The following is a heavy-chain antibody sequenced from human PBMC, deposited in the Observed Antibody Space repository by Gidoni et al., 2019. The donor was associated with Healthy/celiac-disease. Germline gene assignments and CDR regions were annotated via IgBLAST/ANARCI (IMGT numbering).Heavy chain of an antibody. J-gene: IGHJ4*02. Sequence: EVQLGESGRGWVQPGRSLRRPCAASGSTFDDYAMHWVRQAPGKGLEWVSGISWNSGSIGYADSVKGRFTISRDNAKNSLYLQMNSLRAEDTALYYCAKDIMAGSGGLWGQGTLVTVSS. V-gene: IGHV3-9*01. CDR1: GSTFDDYA. CDR2: ISWNSGSI. CDR3: AKDIMAGSGGL. D-gene: IGHD6-19*01.